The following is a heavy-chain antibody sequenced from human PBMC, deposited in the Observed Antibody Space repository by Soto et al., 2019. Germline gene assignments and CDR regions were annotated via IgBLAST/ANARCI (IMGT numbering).Heavy chain of an antibody. V-gene: IGHV4-59*12. Sequence: PSETLSLTCPVSGDSISSYYWNWIRQPPGKGLEWIGYIYYSGITYYNPSLKSRVTISLDTSKNQLSLKLSSVTAADTAVYYCARGSSIAGLYYGMDVWGQGTTVTVSS. J-gene: IGHJ6*02. CDR3: ARGSSIAGLYYGMDV. CDR2: IYYSGIT. CDR1: GDSISSYY. D-gene: IGHD6-6*01.